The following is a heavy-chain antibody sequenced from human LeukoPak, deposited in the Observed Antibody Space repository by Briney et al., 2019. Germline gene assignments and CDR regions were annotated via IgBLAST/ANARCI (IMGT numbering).Heavy chain of an antibody. Sequence: SETLSLTCAVSGGSISSGNWWSWARQPPGKGLEWIGEIYHSGSTNYNPSLKSRVTISVDKSKNQFSLKLSSVTAADTAVYYCAKIGELSAFDIWGQGTMVTVSS. V-gene: IGHV4-4*02. CDR3: AKIGELSAFDI. D-gene: IGHD1-26*01. J-gene: IGHJ3*02. CDR1: GGSISSGNW. CDR2: IYHSGST.